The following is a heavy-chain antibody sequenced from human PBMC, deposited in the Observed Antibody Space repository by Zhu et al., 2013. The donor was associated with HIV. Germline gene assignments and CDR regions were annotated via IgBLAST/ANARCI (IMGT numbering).Heavy chain of an antibody. Sequence: QVQMVQSGTEVKKPGASVKVSCKASGYTFTSYDINWVRQATGQGLEWMGWMNPNSGNTGYAQKFQGRVTITRNTSISTAYMELTSLIFEDTAIYYCARGVIATQYYGMDVWGQGTSVSVSS. V-gene: IGHV1-8*03. CDR1: GYTFTSYD. J-gene: IGHJ6*02. CDR3: ARGVIATQYYGMDV. D-gene: IGHD6-6*01. CDR2: MNPNSGNT.